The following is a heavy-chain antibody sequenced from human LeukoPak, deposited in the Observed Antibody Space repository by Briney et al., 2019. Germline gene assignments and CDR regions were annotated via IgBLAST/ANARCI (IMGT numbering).Heavy chain of an antibody. CDR3: ARMNGGRLSSYYFDY. D-gene: IGHD1-26*01. V-gene: IGHV3-23*01. CDR1: GFSFSGYA. Sequence: GGSLRLSCAASGFSFSGYAMNWVRQAPVKGLEWVSSLSVSGGTTYYTDSVKGRFTVSRDNSRDTLYLQMHSLRVEDTAVYYCARMNGGRLSSYYFDYWGQGILVTVSS. J-gene: IGHJ4*02. CDR2: LSVSGGTT.